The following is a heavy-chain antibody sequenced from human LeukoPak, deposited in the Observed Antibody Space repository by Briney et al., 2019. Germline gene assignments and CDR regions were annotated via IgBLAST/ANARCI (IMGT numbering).Heavy chain of an antibody. CDR1: GFTFSSYS. Sequence: SGGSLRLSCAASGFTFSSYSMNWVRQAPGKGLEWVSSISSSSSSYIYYEDSVKGRFTISRDNAKNSLYLQMNSLRAEDTAVYYCARDRPSRRPGMVVDYWGQGTLVTVSS. J-gene: IGHJ4*02. CDR3: ARDRPSRRPGMVVDY. CDR2: ISSSSSSYI. D-gene: IGHD5-18*01. V-gene: IGHV3-21*01.